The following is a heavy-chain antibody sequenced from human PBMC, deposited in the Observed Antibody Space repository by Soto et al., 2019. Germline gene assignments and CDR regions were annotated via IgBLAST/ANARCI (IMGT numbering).Heavy chain of an antibody. CDR3: ARVVGATTAVAFDI. D-gene: IGHD1-26*01. V-gene: IGHV1-69*01. CDR1: GGTFSSYA. Sequence: QVQLVQSGAEVKKPGSSVKVSCKAPGGTFSSYAISWVRQAPGQGLEWMGGIIPIFGTANYAQKFQGRVTITADESTTTAYMELSSLRSEDTAVYYCARVVGATTAVAFDIWGQGTMVTVSS. CDR2: IIPIFGTA. J-gene: IGHJ3*02.